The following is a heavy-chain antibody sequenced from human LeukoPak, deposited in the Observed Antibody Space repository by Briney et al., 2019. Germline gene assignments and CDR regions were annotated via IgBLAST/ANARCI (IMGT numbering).Heavy chain of an antibody. CDR2: IDYSGNT. J-gene: IGHJ6*02. D-gene: IGHD2-8*01. Sequence: SETLSLTCTVSGVSISSYYWSWIRQPPGKGLEWIGYIDYSGNTNYNPSLKSRVTISVDTSKNQFSLKLSSVTAADTAVYYCARAVYATPPRYYYYYGMDVWGQGTTVTVSS. CDR1: GVSISSYY. CDR3: ARAVYATPPRYYYYYGMDV. V-gene: IGHV4-59*12.